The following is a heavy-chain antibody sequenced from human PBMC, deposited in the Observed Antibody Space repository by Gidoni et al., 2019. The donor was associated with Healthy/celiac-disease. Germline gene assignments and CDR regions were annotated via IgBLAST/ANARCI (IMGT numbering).Heavy chain of an antibody. CDR2: IKQDGSEK. Sequence: EVQLVESGGGLVQPGGSLRLSCAASGFTFSSYWMSWVRQAPGKGLEWVAKIKQDGSEKYYVDSVKGRFTISRDNAKNSLYLQMNSLRAEDTAVYYCARGEGYCSGGSCYVSAFDIWGQGTMVTVSS. CDR3: ARGEGYCSGGSCYVSAFDI. V-gene: IGHV3-7*04. D-gene: IGHD2-15*01. J-gene: IGHJ3*02. CDR1: GFTFSSYW.